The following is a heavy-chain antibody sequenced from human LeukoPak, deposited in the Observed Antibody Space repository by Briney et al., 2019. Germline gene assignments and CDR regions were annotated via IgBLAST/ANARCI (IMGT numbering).Heavy chain of an antibody. V-gene: IGHV3-30*04. D-gene: IGHD6-13*01. CDR3: ASSSWYSYYFDY. J-gene: IGHJ4*02. CDR1: GFTFSTYA. CDR2: ISYDGSNK. Sequence: GGSLRLSCAASGFTFSTYAMHWVRQAPGKGLEWVAVISYDGSNKYYADSVKGRFTISRDNSKNTLYLQMNSLRAEDTAVYYCASSSWYSYYFDYWGQGTLVTVS.